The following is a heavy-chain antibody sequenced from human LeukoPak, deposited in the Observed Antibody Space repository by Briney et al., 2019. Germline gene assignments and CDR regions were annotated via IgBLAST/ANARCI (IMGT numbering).Heavy chain of an antibody. CDR3: ARANTMLRGVITNYYYYGMDV. D-gene: IGHD3-10*01. Sequence: GGSLRLSCAASGFTVSSNYMSWVRQAPGKGLEWVSVIYSGGSTYYADSVKGRFTISRDNSKNTLYLQMNSLRAEDTAVYYCARANTMLRGVITNYYYYGMDVWGKGTTVTVSS. CDR2: IYSGGST. CDR1: GFTVSSNY. J-gene: IGHJ6*04. V-gene: IGHV3-53*01.